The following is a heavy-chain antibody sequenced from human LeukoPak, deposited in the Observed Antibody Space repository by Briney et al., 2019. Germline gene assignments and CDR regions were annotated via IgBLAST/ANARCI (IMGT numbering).Heavy chain of an antibody. D-gene: IGHD1-20*01. CDR2: ISSSGSTI. CDR1: GFTFSDYY. V-gene: IGHV3-11*01. CDR3: ARRRYNWNAIDY. Sequence: PGRSLRLSCAAPGFTFSDYYMSWIRQAPGKGLEWVSYISSSGSTIYYADSVKGRFTISRDNAKNSLYLQMNSLRAEDTAVYFCARRRYNWNAIDYWGREPWSPSPQ. J-gene: IGHJ4*02.